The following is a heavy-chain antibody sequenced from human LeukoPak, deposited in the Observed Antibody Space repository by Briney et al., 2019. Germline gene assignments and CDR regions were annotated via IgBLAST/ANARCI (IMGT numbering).Heavy chain of an antibody. CDR2: ISGSGGST. J-gene: IGHJ6*02. CDR3: ARNPGPTDPLLDPYYGMDV. Sequence: GGSLRLSCAASGFTFSSYAMSWVRQAPGKGLEWVSAISGSGGSTYYADSVKGRFTISRDNSKNTLYLQMNSLRAEDTAVYYCARNPGPTDPLLDPYYGMDVWGQGTTVTVSS. D-gene: IGHD1-26*01. V-gene: IGHV3-23*01. CDR1: GFTFSSYA.